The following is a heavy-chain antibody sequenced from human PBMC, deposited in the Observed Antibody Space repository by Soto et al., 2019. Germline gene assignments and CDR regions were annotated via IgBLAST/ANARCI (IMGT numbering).Heavy chain of an antibody. Sequence: QVQLQESGPGLVKPSETLSLTCTVSGGSIGNYYWSWIRQPPGKGLEWIGYIHYSGSTWYNPSLKSRVTISVDKSRNQFSLKLSSXTAXXXXVYFCAKNLYGYYVNPDIWGQGTMVTVSS. CDR2: IHYSGST. D-gene: IGHD3-3*01. V-gene: IGHV4-59*01. J-gene: IGHJ3*02. CDR1: GGSIGNYY. CDR3: AKNLYGYYVNPDI.